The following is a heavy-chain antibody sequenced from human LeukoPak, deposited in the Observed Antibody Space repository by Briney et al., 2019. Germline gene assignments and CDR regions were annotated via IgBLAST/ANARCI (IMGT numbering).Heavy chain of an antibody. D-gene: IGHD3-9*01. CDR2: ISAYNGNT. Sequence: ASVKVSCKASGYTFINYDIRWVRQAPGQGLEWMGWISAYNGNTNYAQKLQGRVTMTTDTSTSTAYMELRSLRSDDTAVYYCARDQSAFYDILTGADYWGQGTLVTVSS. CDR1: GYTFINYD. CDR3: ARDQSAFYDILTGADY. J-gene: IGHJ4*02. V-gene: IGHV1-18*01.